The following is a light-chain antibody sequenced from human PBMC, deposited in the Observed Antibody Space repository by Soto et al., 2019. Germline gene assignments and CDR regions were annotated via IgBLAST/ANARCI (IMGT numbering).Light chain of an antibody. CDR2: GAS. CDR1: QSVSSSY. CDR3: QQLGIT. V-gene: IGKV3-20*01. J-gene: IGKJ5*01. Sequence: EIVLTQSPGTLSLSPGERATLSCRASQSVSSSYLAWYQQKPGQAPRLLIYGASSRATGIPDRFSGSGSGTDFTLTISRLESEDFAVYYCQQLGITCGQGTRLEIK.